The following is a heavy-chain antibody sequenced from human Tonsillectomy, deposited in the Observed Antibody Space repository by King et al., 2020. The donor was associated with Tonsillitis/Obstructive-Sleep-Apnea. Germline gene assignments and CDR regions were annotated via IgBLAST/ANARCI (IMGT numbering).Heavy chain of an antibody. CDR2: ISSSGSTI. V-gene: IGHV3-48*03. Sequence: LQLVQSGGGLVQPGGSLRLSCAASGFTFSSYEMNWVRQAPGKGLEWVSYISSSGSTIYYADSVKGRFTISRDNAKNSLYLQMNSLRAEDTAVYYCANLGATVAVWGKGTTVTVSS. D-gene: IGHD1-26*01. CDR1: GFTFSSYE. J-gene: IGHJ6*04. CDR3: ANLGATVAV.